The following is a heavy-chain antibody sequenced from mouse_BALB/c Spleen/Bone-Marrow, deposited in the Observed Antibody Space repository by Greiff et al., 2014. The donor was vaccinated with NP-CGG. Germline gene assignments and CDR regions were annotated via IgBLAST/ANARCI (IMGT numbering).Heavy chain of an antibody. CDR1: GFNIKDTY. CDR3: ASYRYGWYFDV. V-gene: IGHV14-3*02. CDR2: IDPAIFT. J-gene: IGHJ1*01. Sequence: VQLQQSGAELVKPGASVKLSCTASGFNIKDTYLHWVRQRPEQGLDWIGRIDPAIFTKYDPKFQGKATITADTSSNTAYLHLSSLTSEDTAVYYCASYRYGWYFDVWGAGTTVTVSS. D-gene: IGHD2-14*01.